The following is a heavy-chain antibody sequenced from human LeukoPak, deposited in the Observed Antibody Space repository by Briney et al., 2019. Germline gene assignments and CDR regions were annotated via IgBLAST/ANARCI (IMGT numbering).Heavy chain of an antibody. V-gene: IGHV3-11*01. CDR1: GFTFSDYY. CDR2: ISSSGSTI. D-gene: IGHD3-9*01. J-gene: IGHJ3*02. CDR3: ASGQYFDWLLYILGAFDI. Sequence: PGGSLRLSCAASGFTFSDYYMSWIRQAPGKGLEWVSYISSSGSTIYYADSVKGRFTISRDNAKNSLYLQMNSLRAEDTAVYYCASGQYFDWLLYILGAFDIWGQGTMVTVSS.